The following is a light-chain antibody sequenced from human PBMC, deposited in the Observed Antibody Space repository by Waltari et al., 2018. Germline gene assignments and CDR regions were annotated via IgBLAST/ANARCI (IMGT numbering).Light chain of an antibody. CDR3: SSYTSSISWV. J-gene: IGLJ3*02. CDR1: SSDVGGYNY. Sequence: QSALTQPASVSGSPGQSITISCPGTSSDVGGYNYGSWYQHHPGKAPKLMIYEVSNRPSGVSNRFSGSKSGNTASLTISGLQAEDEAHYYCSSYTSSISWVFGGGTKLTVL. CDR2: EVS. V-gene: IGLV2-14*01.